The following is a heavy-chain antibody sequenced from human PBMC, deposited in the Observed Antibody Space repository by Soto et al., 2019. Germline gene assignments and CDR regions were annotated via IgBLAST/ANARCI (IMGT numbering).Heavy chain of an antibody. CDR1: GFTFSSYA. V-gene: IGHV3-30-3*01. J-gene: IGHJ6*02. D-gene: IGHD3-22*01. CDR3: ASRYYDSSGYYYDDYYYGMDV. Sequence: GGSLRVSCAAAGFTFSSYAMHWVRQAPGKGLEWVAVISYDGSNKYYADSVKGRFTISRDNSKNTLYLQMNSLRAEDTAVYYCASRYYDSSGYYYDDYYYGMDVWGQGTTVTVSS. CDR2: ISYDGSNK.